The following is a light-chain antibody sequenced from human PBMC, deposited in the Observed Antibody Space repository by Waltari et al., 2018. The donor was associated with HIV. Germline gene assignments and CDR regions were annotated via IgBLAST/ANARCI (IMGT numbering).Light chain of an antibody. Sequence: DIQMTQSPSSLSTSVGDRVTLTCRASQFINNHLNWYQQKPGKAPRLLISAASSLQSGVPSRFSGSGSGTDFTLTISRLDPEDFAVYYCQQYGSSSYTFGQGTKLEIK. V-gene: IGKV1-39*01. CDR3: QQYGSSSYT. CDR2: AAS. CDR1: QFINNH. J-gene: IGKJ2*01.